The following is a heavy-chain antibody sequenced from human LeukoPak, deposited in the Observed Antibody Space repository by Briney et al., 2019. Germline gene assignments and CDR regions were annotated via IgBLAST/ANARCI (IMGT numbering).Heavy chain of an antibody. CDR2: IKSDGSSS. V-gene: IGHV3-74*01. Sequence: GGSLRLSCAASGFTFSSYFWMHWVRQAPGKGLVWVSPIKSDGSSSTYADSVKGRFTISRDNAKNSLYLQMNNLRAEDTAVYYCVRDLDLGGYSTFEYWGQGTLVTVSS. D-gene: IGHD4-23*01. CDR3: VRDLDLGGYSTFEY. J-gene: IGHJ4*02. CDR1: GFTFSSYFW.